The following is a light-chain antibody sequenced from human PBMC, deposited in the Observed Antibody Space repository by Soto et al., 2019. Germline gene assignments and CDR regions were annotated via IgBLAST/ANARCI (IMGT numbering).Light chain of an antibody. Sequence: SSLSASVGDRVTITCRASQTISTFLNWYQQKPGKAPKLLIYAASSLQSGVPSRFSGSGSGTGFTLTISSLQPEDFATYFCQQSDFTPLSFGQGTKVDIK. CDR1: QTISTF. CDR2: AAS. V-gene: IGKV1-39*01. CDR3: QQSDFTPLS. J-gene: IGKJ1*01.